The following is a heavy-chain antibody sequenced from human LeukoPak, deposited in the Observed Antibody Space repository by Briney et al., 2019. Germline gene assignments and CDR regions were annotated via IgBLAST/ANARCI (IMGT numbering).Heavy chain of an antibody. CDR3: ARDYSSGWYFGQYYYYYMDV. Sequence: PSETLSLTCTVSGGSISSSSYYWSWIRQPPGKGLEWIGEINHSGSTNYNPSLKSRVTISVDTSKNQFSLKLSSVTAADTAVYYCARDYSSGWYFGQYYYYYMDVWGKGTTVTVSS. CDR2: INHSGST. D-gene: IGHD6-19*01. CDR1: GGSISSSSYY. V-gene: IGHV4-39*07. J-gene: IGHJ6*03.